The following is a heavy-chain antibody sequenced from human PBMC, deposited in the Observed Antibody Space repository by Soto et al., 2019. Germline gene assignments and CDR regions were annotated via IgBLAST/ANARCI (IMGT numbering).Heavy chain of an antibody. D-gene: IGHD3-10*01. CDR3: ARDSPYGVFDP. Sequence: QIPLVQSGAEVKKPGASVKVSCKASGYTFTNYGISWVRQAPGQVLERMGWISIYNGHTNYAQNLQGRVTMTTDTSTSTAYMELRSLTSGETAVYYCARDSPYGVFDPLGQGTLVSVSS. CDR1: GYTFTNYG. V-gene: IGHV1-18*04. CDR2: ISIYNGHT. J-gene: IGHJ5*02.